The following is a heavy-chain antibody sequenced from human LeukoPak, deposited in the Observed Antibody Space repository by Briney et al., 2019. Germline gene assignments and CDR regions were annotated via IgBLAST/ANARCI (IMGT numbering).Heavy chain of an antibody. Sequence: GGSLRLSCAASGFTFDDYAMHWVRQAPGKGLEWVSGISWNSGSIGYADSVKGRFTISRDNAKNSLYLQMNSLRAEDTALYYCAKVRYYYDSSGYTRKYYFGYWGQGTLVTVSS. CDR3: AKVRYYYDSSGYTRKYYFGY. CDR2: ISWNSGSI. CDR1: GFTFDDYA. J-gene: IGHJ4*02. V-gene: IGHV3-9*01. D-gene: IGHD3-22*01.